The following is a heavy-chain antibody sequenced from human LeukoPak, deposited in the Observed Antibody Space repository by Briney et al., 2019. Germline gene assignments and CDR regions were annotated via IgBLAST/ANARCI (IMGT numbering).Heavy chain of an antibody. Sequence: ASVKVSCKASGYTFTSYYMHWVRQAPGQGLEWMGWISLNSGGTNYAQKFQGWVTLTRDASISTAYMDLSRLRSDDTAVYYCARGDGWDYLDYWGQGTLVTVSS. CDR1: GYTFTSYY. D-gene: IGHD5-24*01. CDR3: ARGDGWDYLDY. CDR2: ISLNSGGT. J-gene: IGHJ4*02. V-gene: IGHV1-2*04.